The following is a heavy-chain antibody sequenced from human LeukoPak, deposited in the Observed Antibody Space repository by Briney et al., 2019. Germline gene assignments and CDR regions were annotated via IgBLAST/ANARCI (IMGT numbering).Heavy chain of an antibody. V-gene: IGHV3-23*02. J-gene: IGHJ4*02. D-gene: IGHD6-19*01. CDR2: ISGSGGST. Sequence: PGGSLRLSCAASRFTFSSYAISWVRHAAGKGLELVSAISGSGGSTYDEDSVNGRCTISRDNSKNSLYLQMNSLRAEDTALYYCAKVHQWLVLNYWGQGTLVTVSS. CDR1: RFTFSSYA. CDR3: AKVHQWLVLNY.